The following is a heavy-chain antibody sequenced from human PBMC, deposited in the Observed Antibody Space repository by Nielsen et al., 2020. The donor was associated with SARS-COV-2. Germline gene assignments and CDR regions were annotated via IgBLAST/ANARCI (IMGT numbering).Heavy chain of an antibody. CDR2: IGGSGDYT. V-gene: IGHV3-23*01. CDR1: GFTFSSHT. CDR3: AVPRGYSYGAFDY. D-gene: IGHD5-18*01. J-gene: IGHJ4*02. Sequence: GGSLRLSCEASGFTFSSHTMMWVRQAPGKGLAWVSGIGGSGDYTYYAESVKGRFTISRDNSKNTVYLQMNSLRAEDTAVYYCAVPRGYSYGAFDYWGQGTLVTVSS.